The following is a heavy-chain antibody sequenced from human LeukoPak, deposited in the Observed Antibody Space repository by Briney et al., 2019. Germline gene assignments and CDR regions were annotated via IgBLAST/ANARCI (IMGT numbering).Heavy chain of an antibody. D-gene: IGHD3-10*01. V-gene: IGHV1-2*02. J-gene: IGHJ4*02. CDR1: GYTFTGYY. CDR3: ASSPRITMVREFDY. Sequence: ASVKVSCKASGYTFTGYYMHWVRQAPGRGLEWMGWINPNGGGTNYAQKFQGRVTMTRDTSISTAYMELSGLRSDDTAVYYCASSPRITMVREFDYWGQGTLVTVSS. CDR2: INPNGGGT.